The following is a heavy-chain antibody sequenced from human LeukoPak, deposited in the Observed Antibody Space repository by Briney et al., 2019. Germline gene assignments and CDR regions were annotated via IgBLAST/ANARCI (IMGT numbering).Heavy chain of an antibody. CDR2: IIPIFGTA. J-gene: IGHJ4*02. Sequence: SVKVSCKASGGTFSSYAISWVRQAPGQGLEWMGGIIPIFGTANYAQKFQGRVTITADESTSTAYMELSSLRSEDTAVYYCARRPRLSRDGYPYYFDYWGQGTLVTVSS. CDR1: GGTFSSYA. V-gene: IGHV1-69*13. D-gene: IGHD5-24*01. CDR3: ARRPRLSRDGYPYYFDY.